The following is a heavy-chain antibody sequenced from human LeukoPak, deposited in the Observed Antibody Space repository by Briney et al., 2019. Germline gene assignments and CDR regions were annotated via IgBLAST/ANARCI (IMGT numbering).Heavy chain of an antibody. CDR2: INSDGSST. CDR3: ARYYYDSSEYYFDY. CDR1: GFTFSSYW. J-gene: IGHJ4*02. V-gene: IGHV3-74*01. D-gene: IGHD3-22*01. Sequence: GGSLRLSCAASGFTFSSYWMHWVRQAPGKGRVWVSRINSDGSSTSYADSVKGRFTISRDNAKNTLYLQMNSLRAEETAAYYCARYYYDSSEYYFDYWGQGTLVTVSS.